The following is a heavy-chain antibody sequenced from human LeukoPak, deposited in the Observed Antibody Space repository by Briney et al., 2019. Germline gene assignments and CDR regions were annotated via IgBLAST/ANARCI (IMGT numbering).Heavy chain of an antibody. J-gene: IGHJ3*02. D-gene: IGHD1-26*01. V-gene: IGHV3-74*01. Sequence: GGSLRLSCAASGFTFSSYVMHWVRQAPGKGLVWVSRINSDGSSTGYADSVKGRFTISRDNSKNTLYLQMGSLRAEDMAVYYCARDRADSRSRGDAFDIWGQGTMVTVSS. CDR2: INSDGSST. CDR3: ARDRADSRSRGDAFDI. CDR1: GFTFSSYV.